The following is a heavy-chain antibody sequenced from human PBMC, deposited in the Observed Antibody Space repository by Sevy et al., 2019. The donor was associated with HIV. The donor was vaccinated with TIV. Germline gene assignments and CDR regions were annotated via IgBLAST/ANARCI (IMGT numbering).Heavy chain of an antibody. Sequence: GGSLRLSCVASGLTVGSLSINWVRQAPGKGLEWVSLIYGAGTTFYSDSVKGRFTISGDNSNNTLDLQMNSLRAEDTAIYYCARIKGASSSYAMDVWGQGTTVTVS. D-gene: IGHD2-2*01. CDR1: GLTVGSLS. CDR2: IYGAGTT. CDR3: ARIKGASSSYAMDV. J-gene: IGHJ6*02. V-gene: IGHV3-53*01.